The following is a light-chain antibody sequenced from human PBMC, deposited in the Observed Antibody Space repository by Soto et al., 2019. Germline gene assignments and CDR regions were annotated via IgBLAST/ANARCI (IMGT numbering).Light chain of an antibody. CDR1: ESVTSTY. Sequence: EIVFAQSPRTLSLSPGERATLSCTASESVTSTYLAWYKQKPGQAPRLLIFGASDRATGTPDRFSGSGSGTDFTLTIRRLEPEDSAVDYCQQFDDSVTFGQGTRLEN. CDR2: GAS. V-gene: IGKV3-20*01. CDR3: QQFDDSVT. J-gene: IGKJ5*01.